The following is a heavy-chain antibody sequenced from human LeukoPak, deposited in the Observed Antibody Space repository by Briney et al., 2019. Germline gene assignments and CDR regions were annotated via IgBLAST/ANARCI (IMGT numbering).Heavy chain of an antibody. CDR3: AVRDGHSTSSGDT. V-gene: IGHV4-34*01. Sequence: PSETLSLTCGFYGGSFRNYYWSCIRQSPGKGLEWIGEINQSGRTNYNPPLKTRLTISVDTAKNLFSLNLTSMTAADTATYYCAVRDGHSTSSGDTWGQGTLVTVSS. J-gene: IGHJ5*02. CDR2: INQSGRT. D-gene: IGHD6-6*01. CDR1: GGSFRNYY.